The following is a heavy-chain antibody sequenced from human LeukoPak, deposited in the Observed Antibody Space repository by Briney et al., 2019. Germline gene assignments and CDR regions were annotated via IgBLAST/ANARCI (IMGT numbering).Heavy chain of an antibody. CDR3: ASSRYDSSGYYGIIGY. V-gene: IGHV3-7*01. Sequence: GGSLRLSCAASGFTFSSYWMSWVRQAPGKGLEWVANIKQDGSEKYYVDSVKGRFTISRDNAKKSLYLQMNSLRAEDTAVYYCASSRYDSSGYYGIIGYWGQGTLVTVSS. J-gene: IGHJ4*02. CDR1: GFTFSSYW. D-gene: IGHD3-22*01. CDR2: IKQDGSEK.